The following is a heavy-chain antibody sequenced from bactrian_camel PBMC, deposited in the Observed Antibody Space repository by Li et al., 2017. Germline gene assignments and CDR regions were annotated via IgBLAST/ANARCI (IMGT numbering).Heavy chain of an antibody. CDR2: IYTAGGAT. V-gene: IGHV3S1*01. J-gene: IGHJ4*01. CDR3: AARRSGVHCSFGLVEAEFAY. Sequence: EGVAAIYTAGGATDIAASVKGRFTISKDNAKNTLYLEMDRLKPEDTAMYYCAARRSGVHCSFGLVEAEFAYWGQGTQVTVS. D-gene: IGHD3*01.